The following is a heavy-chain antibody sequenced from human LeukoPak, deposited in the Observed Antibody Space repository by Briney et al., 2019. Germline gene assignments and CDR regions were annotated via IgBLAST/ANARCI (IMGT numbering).Heavy chain of an antibody. V-gene: IGHV1-18*01. D-gene: IGHD3-3*01. Sequence: ASVKVSCKASGYTFTSYDISWVRQAPGQGLEWMGWISAYNGNTNYAQKLQGRVTMTTDTSTSTAYMELRSLRSDDTAVYYCARDPLEWPSYYFDYWGQGTLVTVSS. CDR3: ARDPLEWPSYYFDY. CDR2: ISAYNGNT. CDR1: GYTFTSYD. J-gene: IGHJ4*02.